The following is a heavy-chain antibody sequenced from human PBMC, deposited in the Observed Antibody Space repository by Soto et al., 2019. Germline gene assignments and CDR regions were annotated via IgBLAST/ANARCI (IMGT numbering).Heavy chain of an antibody. CDR2: IWYDGSKK. CDR3: ARDIRGRTNYFDP. CDR1: GFRFATYG. D-gene: IGHD1-7*01. J-gene: IGHJ5*02. Sequence: PGGSLRLSCAGTGFRFATYGLHWVRQAPGKGLEWVAVIWYDGSKKYYADSVKGRFTISRDDSRSALYLQMNSLRAEDTAVYYCARDIRGRTNYFDPWGEGTLVTVS. V-gene: IGHV3-33*01.